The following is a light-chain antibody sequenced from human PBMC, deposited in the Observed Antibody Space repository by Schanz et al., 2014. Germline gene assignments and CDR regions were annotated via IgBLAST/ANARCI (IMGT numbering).Light chain of an antibody. CDR3: SSFTTSSTQV. CDR1: SSDVGSYNL. V-gene: IGLV2-14*03. J-gene: IGLJ3*02. Sequence: QSALTQPASVSGSPGQSITVSCTGTSSDVGSYNLVSWYQQHPGKAPKLMIYDVRNRPSGVSNRFSGSKSGNTASLTVSGLQAEDEADYYCSSFTTSSTQVFGGGTKLTVL. CDR2: DVR.